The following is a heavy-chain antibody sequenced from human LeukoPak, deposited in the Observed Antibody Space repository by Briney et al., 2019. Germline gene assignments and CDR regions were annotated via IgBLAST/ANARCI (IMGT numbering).Heavy chain of an antibody. CDR1: GFTFSSYA. V-gene: IGHV3-23*01. CDR2: ISGSGGST. J-gene: IGHJ4*02. Sequence: GGSLRLSCAASGFTFSSYAMSWVRQAPGKGLEWGSAISGSGGSTYYADSVKGRFNISRDNSKNTLYLQMNSLRAEDTAVYYCASRYDSSGQPFDYWGQGTLVTVSS. D-gene: IGHD3-22*01. CDR3: ASRYDSSGQPFDY.